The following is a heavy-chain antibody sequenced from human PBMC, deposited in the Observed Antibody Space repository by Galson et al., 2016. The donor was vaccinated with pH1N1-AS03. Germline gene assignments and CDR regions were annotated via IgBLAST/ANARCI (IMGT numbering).Heavy chain of an antibody. CDR2: IFPGDSDT. V-gene: IGHV5-51*01. Sequence: QSGAEVKKPGESLKISCKGSGYTFTKYWIGWVRQMPGKGLEWMGIIFPGDSDTRYRPSFKGQGTISADKSISTAYLQLNSLKPSDTAMYYCARRAYGDYVDYFDYWGQGTLVTVSS. D-gene: IGHD4-17*01. CDR1: GYTFTKYW. CDR3: ARRAYGDYVDYFDY. J-gene: IGHJ4*02.